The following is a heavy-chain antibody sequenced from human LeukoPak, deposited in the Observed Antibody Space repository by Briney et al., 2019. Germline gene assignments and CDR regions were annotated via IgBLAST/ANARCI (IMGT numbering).Heavy chain of an antibody. V-gene: IGHV3-21*01. CDR2: ISSSSSYI. J-gene: IGHJ4*02. D-gene: IGHD6-19*01. CDR1: GFTVDSND. Sequence: GGSLRLSCAASGFTVDSNDMTWVRQAPGKGLEWVSSISSSSSYIYYADSVKGRFTISRDNAKNSLYLQMNSLRAEDTAVYYCASRWLAFDYWGQGTLVTVSS. CDR3: ASRWLAFDY.